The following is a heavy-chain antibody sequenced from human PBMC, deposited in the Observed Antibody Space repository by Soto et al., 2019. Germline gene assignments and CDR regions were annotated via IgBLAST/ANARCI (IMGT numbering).Heavy chain of an antibody. CDR2: IYYSGST. CDR1: GGSISSSSYY. Sequence: QLQLQESGPGLVKPSETLSLTCTVSGGSISSSSYYWGWIRQPPGKGLEWIGSIYYSGSTYYNPSLKSRITISVDTYKNQCSLELSSVTAADTAVYYCASRISDDGDYRVRAFDIWGQGTMVTVSS. D-gene: IGHD4-17*01. CDR3: ASRISDDGDYRVRAFDI. V-gene: IGHV4-39*01. J-gene: IGHJ3*02.